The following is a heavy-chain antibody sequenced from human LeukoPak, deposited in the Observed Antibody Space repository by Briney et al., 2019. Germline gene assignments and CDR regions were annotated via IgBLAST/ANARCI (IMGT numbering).Heavy chain of an antibody. CDR2: IYYSGST. CDR3: ARVKSSGYYFGFDY. Sequence: SETLSLTCAVYGGSFSVYYWSWIRQPPGKGLEWIGYIYYSGSTNYNPSLKSRVTISVDTSKNQFSLKLSSVTAADTAVYYCARVKSSGYYFGFDYWGQGTLVTVSS. J-gene: IGHJ4*02. D-gene: IGHD3-22*01. V-gene: IGHV4-59*01. CDR1: GGSFSVYY.